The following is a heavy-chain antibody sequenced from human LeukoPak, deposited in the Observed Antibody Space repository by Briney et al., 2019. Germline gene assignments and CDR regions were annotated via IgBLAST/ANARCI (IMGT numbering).Heavy chain of an antibody. J-gene: IGHJ4*02. CDR3: AMDYGDANFDY. V-gene: IGHV4-34*01. D-gene: IGHD4-17*01. CDR1: GGSFSGYY. CDR2: INHSGST. Sequence: SETLSLTCAVYGGSFSGYYWSWIRQPPGKGLEWIGEINHSGSTNYNPSLKSRVTISVDTSKNQFSLKLSSVTAADTAVYYCAMDYGDANFDYWGQGTLVTVSS.